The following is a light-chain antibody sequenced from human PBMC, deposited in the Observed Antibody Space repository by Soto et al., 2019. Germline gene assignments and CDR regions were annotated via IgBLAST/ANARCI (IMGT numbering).Light chain of an antibody. Sequence: QSALNQPPSAAGPPGQSVTIFCPGNSSAVGGYNYVSWYQQHPGKAPKLMIYEVSKRPSGVPDRFSGSKSGNTASLTVSGLQAEDEADYYCSSYAGSNNYVFGTGTKVTVL. CDR3: SSYAGSNNYV. CDR1: SSAVGGYNY. V-gene: IGLV2-8*01. J-gene: IGLJ1*01. CDR2: EVS.